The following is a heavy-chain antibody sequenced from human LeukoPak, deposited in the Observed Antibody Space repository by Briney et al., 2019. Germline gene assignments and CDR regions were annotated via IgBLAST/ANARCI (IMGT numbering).Heavy chain of an antibody. Sequence: GGSLRLSCAASGFTFSNAWMSCVRQSPGKGLEWVGRIKSKTDGGTTDYAAPVKGRFTISRDDSKNTLYLQMNSLKTEDTAVYYCTTLLLAELLTYWGQGSLVTVSS. D-gene: IGHD1-26*01. CDR3: TTLLLAELLTY. J-gene: IGHJ4*02. CDR2: IKSKTDGGTT. V-gene: IGHV3-15*01. CDR1: GFTFSNAW.